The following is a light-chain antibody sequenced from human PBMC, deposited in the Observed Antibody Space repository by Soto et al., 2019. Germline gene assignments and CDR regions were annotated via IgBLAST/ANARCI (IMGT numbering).Light chain of an antibody. CDR2: GVS. CDR1: SSDIGHPNYYNY. J-gene: IGLJ3*02. Sequence: QSALTQPASVSGSPGQSVSIPCSGTSSDIGHPNYYNYVSWYQPHSGEAPKLLILGVSNRPSGISGRFSGSKSGNPASLTISGLQPKDEAEYYSKSYTGSTTTHWVLGGGTKLTVL. V-gene: IGLV2-14*01. CDR3: KSYTGSTTTHWV.